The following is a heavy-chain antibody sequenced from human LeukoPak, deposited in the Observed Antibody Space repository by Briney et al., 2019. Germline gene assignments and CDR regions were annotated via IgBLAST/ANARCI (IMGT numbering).Heavy chain of an antibody. CDR1: GGSISRYY. CDR3: ARSWDNWNSVSGFDP. D-gene: IGHD1-7*01. J-gene: IGHJ5*02. V-gene: IGHV4-59*01. CDR2: IYYSGNT. Sequence: SETLSLTCTVSGGSISRYYWSWIRQPPGRGLEWIGYIYYSGNTNYNPSLKSRVTISVDTSKNQFSLKLSSVTAADTAVYYCARSWDNWNSVSGFDPWGQGTLVTVSS.